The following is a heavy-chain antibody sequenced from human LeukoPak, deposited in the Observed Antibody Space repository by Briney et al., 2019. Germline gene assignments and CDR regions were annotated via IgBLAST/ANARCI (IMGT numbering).Heavy chain of an antibody. CDR3: ARVLTHDFWSGYYDFDY. J-gene: IGHJ4*02. CDR1: GYTFTSYG. D-gene: IGHD3-3*01. Sequence: ASVKVSCKASGYTFTSYGLTWVRQAPGQGLEWMGWISAYNGNTNYAQKLQGRVTMTTDTSTSTAYMELRSLRSDDTAVYYCARVLTHDFWSGYYDFDYWGQGTLVTVSS. V-gene: IGHV1-18*01. CDR2: ISAYNGNT.